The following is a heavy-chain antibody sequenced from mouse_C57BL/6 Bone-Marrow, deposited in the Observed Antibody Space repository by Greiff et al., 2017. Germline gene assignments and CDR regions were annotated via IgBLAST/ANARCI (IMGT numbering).Heavy chain of an antibody. D-gene: IGHD2-1*01. CDR3: VLIYYGNYYFDY. CDR2: IDPEDGET. CDR1: GFNIKDYY. V-gene: IGHV14-2*01. J-gene: IGHJ2*01. Sequence: VQLQQSGAELVKPGASVKLSCTASGFNIKDYYMHWVKQRTEQGLEWIGRIDPEDGETKSAPKFPGKATITADTSSNTAYLQLSSLTSEDTAVYYCVLIYYGNYYFDYGGQGTTLTVSS.